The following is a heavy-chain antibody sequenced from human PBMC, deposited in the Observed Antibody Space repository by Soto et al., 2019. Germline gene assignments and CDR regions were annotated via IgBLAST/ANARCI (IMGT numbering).Heavy chain of an antibody. CDR2: INHSGST. CDR1: GGSFSGYY. Sequence: TLSLTCAVYGGSFSGYYWSWIRQPPGKGLEWIGEINHSGSTNYNPSLKSRVTISVDTSKNQFSLKLSSVTAADTAVYYCARPVGLVRYNWFDPWGQGTLVTVSS. V-gene: IGHV4-34*01. CDR3: ARPVGLVRYNWFDP. D-gene: IGHD6-6*01. J-gene: IGHJ5*02.